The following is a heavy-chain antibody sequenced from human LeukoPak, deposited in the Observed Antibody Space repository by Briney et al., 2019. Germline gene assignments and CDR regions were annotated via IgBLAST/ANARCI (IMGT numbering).Heavy chain of an antibody. Sequence: GGSLRLSCAASGFTFSSYAMSWVRQAPGKGLEWVSSSGSGGEIHYADSVKGRFTISRDNSKNTVYLQMNSLRDEDTAVFYCAKGGPFSTSSQKYFDPWGQGSLVIVS. J-gene: IGHJ5*02. CDR2: SGSGGEI. CDR1: GFTFSSYA. V-gene: IGHV3-23*01. CDR3: AKGGPFSTSSQKYFDP. D-gene: IGHD6-6*01.